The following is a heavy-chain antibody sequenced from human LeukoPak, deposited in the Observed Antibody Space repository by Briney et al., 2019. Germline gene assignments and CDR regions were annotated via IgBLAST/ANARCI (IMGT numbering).Heavy chain of an antibody. Sequence: ASVKVSCKASGYTFTDYYIHWVRQAPGQGLEWMGWINPKSGDTNYEQKFQGRVTMTRDTSVSTAYMELSGLRSDGTAMYYCARVYYGGKTPSPGGHWGQGTLVTVSS. D-gene: IGHD4-23*01. CDR3: ARVYYGGKTPSPGGH. CDR2: INPKSGDT. V-gene: IGHV1-2*02. CDR1: GYTFTDYY. J-gene: IGHJ4*02.